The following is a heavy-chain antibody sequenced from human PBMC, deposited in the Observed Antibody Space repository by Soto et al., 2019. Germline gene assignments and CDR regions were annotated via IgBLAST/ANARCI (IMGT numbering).Heavy chain of an antibody. CDR2: ISGTGGTT. CDR3: ARAPMERYFDWYFDH. V-gene: IGHV3-23*01. CDR1: GFTFRSHA. Sequence: EVQLLESGGGLVQPGGSLRLSCVGSGFTFRSHALTWVRQSPGKGLEWVAGISGTGGTTYYGDSMRGRFTISRDNSKETLNLQMDSLSPEDTAIYFFARAPMERYFDWYFDHWGQGSLVIVTS. D-gene: IGHD3-9*01. J-gene: IGHJ4*02.